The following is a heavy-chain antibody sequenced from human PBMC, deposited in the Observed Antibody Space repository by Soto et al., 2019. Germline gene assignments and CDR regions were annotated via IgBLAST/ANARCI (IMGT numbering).Heavy chain of an antibody. CDR2: ITFSGGGT. D-gene: IGHD3-9*01. CDR1: GFTFTSFA. J-gene: IGHJ5*02. Sequence: EVQLLESGGGLVQPGGSLRLSCEASGFTFTSFAMSWVRQAPGKGLEWGSSITFSGGGTYFADSVRGRFTVSRDNSKSTVYLQVNSRRAERTAVYYCVKTRGRLFWLGLIYSFTSWGQGTLVTVSS. V-gene: IGHV3-23*01. CDR3: VKTRGRLFWLGLIYSFTS.